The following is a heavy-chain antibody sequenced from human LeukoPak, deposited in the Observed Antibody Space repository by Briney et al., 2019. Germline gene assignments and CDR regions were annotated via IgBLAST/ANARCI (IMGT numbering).Heavy chain of an antibody. CDR1: GGSISSSSYY. V-gene: IGHV4-39*01. D-gene: IGHD2-2*01. CDR2: TYYSGST. Sequence: SETLSLTCTVSGGSISSSSYYWGWIRQPPGKGLEWIGSTYYSGSTYYNPSLKSRVTISVDTSKNQFSLKLSSVTAAGTAVYYCARLLLVPAAPIDPWGQGTLVTVSS. J-gene: IGHJ5*02. CDR3: ARLLLVPAAPIDP.